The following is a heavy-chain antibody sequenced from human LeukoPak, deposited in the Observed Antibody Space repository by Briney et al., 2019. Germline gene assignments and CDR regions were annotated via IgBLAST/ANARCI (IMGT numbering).Heavy chain of an antibody. CDR3: AKDHYWSIDY. CDR1: GFTFSTYT. V-gene: IGHV3-21*01. J-gene: IGHJ4*02. Sequence: GGSLRLSCAASGFTFSTYTMNWVRQAPGKGLEWVSSISSSSSYIYYADSVKGRFTISRDNAQNSLYLQMNSLRAEDTGVYYCAKDHYWSIDYWGRGTLVTVSS. D-gene: IGHD3-3*01. CDR2: ISSSSSYI.